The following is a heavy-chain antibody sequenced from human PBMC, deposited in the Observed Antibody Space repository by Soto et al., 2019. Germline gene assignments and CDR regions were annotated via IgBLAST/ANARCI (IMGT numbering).Heavy chain of an antibody. CDR2: ISGSGGST. CDR3: AKGVGGNPHWYFDL. Sequence: VQLVQSGAEVKKPGSSVKVSCKASGGTFSSYAISWVRQAPGKGLEWVSAISGSGGSTYYADSVKGRFTISRDNSKNTLYLQMNSLRAEDTAVYYCAKGVGGNPHWYFDLWGRGTLVTVSS. V-gene: IGHV3-23*04. J-gene: IGHJ2*01. CDR1: GGTFSSYA. D-gene: IGHD2-15*01.